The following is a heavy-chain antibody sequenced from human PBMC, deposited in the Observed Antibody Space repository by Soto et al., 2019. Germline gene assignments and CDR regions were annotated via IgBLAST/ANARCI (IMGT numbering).Heavy chain of an antibody. D-gene: IGHD3-10*01. CDR1: GDTFSRFT. CDR3: ATSYGSGSAHFDS. CDR2: IIPMLGMS. V-gene: IGHV1-69*02. Sequence: QVQLVQSGAEVTKPGSSVTVSCTASGDTFSRFTLSWVRQAPGQGLEWMGRIIPMLGMSNSALELQGRVTITADNSTNEVYMQLNSLRSADSAVYYWATSYGSGSAHFDSWGQGTLVTV. J-gene: IGHJ4*02.